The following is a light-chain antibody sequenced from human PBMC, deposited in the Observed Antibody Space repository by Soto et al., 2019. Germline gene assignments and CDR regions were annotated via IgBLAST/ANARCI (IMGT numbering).Light chain of an antibody. J-gene: IGLJ2*01. CDR1: SSDVGDYNY. CDR3: SSYTSNRICV. Sequence: QSALTQPASVSGSPGQSITISCTGTSSDVGDYNYVSWYQQHPDKAPKLMIYEVSHRPSGVSNRFSGSKSGYTASLTISGLQDEDGADNSSSYTSNRICVFGGGTKLTVL. V-gene: IGLV2-14*01. CDR2: EVS.